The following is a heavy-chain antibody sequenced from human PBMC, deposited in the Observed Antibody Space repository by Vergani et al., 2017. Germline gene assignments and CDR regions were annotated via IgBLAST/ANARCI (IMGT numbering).Heavy chain of an antibody. V-gene: IGHV7-4-1*02. J-gene: IGHJ6*02. D-gene: IGHD6-13*01. CDR2: INTNTGNP. Sequence: QVQLVQSGAEVKKPGASVKVSCKASGYTFTSYAMNWVRQAPGQGLEWMGWINTNTGNPTYAQGFTGRFVFSLDTSVSTAYLQISSLKAEDTAVYYCALGSSSWYVAFDYYYYGMDVWGQGTTVTVSS. CDR3: ALGSSSWYVAFDYYYYGMDV. CDR1: GYTFTSYA.